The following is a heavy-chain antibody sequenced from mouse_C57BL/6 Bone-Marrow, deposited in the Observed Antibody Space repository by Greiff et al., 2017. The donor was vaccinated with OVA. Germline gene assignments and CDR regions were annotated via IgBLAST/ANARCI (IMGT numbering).Heavy chain of an antibody. CDR1: GFTFSSYG. D-gene: IGHD2-10*02. V-gene: IGHV5-6*01. J-gene: IGHJ2*01. CDR3: ARYGNSYYFDY. Sequence: EVQLVESGGDLVKPGASLKLSCAASGFTFSSYGMSWVRQTPDKRLEWVATISSGGSYTYYPDSVKGRFTISRDNAKNTLYLQMSSLKSEDTAMYYCARYGNSYYFDYWGQGTTLTVSS. CDR2: ISSGGSYT.